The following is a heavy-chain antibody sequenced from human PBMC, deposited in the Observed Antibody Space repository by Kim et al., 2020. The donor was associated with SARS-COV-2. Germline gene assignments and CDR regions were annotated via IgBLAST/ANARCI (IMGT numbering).Heavy chain of an antibody. Sequence: PSLKSRVTISVDTSKNQFSLKLSSVTAADTAVYYCARSGYYYDSSGYSPYWGQGTLVTVSS. V-gene: IGHV4-39*01. D-gene: IGHD3-22*01. J-gene: IGHJ4*02. CDR3: ARSGYYYDSSGYSPY.